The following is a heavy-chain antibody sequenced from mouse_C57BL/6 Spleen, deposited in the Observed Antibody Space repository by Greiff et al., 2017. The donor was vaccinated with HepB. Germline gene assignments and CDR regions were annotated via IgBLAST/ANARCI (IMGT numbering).Heavy chain of an antibody. CDR3: ARHEVITGTFAY. CDR1: GYTFTEYT. J-gene: IGHJ3*01. D-gene: IGHD4-1*01. V-gene: IGHV1-62-2*01. Sequence: VQLKESGAELVKPGASVKLSCKASGYTFTEYTIHWVKQRSGQGLEWIGWFYPGSGSIKYNEKFKDKATFTADKSSSTVYMELSRLTSEDSAVYFCARHEVITGTFAYWGRGTLVTVSA. CDR2: FYPGSGSI.